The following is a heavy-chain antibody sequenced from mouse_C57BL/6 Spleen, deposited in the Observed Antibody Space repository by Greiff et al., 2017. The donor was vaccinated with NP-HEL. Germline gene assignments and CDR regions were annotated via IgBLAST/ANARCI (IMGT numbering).Heavy chain of an antibody. Sequence: QVQLKESGPGLVQPSQSLSITCTVSGFSLTSYGVHWVRQSPGKGLEWLGVIWRGGSTDYNAAFMSRLSITKDNSKSQVFFKMNSLQADDTAIYYCAKNVDDGYPAMAMDYWGQGTSVTVSS. CDR1: GFSLTSYG. D-gene: IGHD2-3*01. CDR2: IWRGGST. V-gene: IGHV2-5*01. CDR3: AKNVDDGYPAMAMDY. J-gene: IGHJ4*01.